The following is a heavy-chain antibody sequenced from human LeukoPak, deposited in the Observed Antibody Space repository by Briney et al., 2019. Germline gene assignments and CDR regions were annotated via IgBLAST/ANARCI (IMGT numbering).Heavy chain of an antibody. Sequence: PSETLSLTCAVYGGSFSGYYWSWIRQPPGKGLEWIGEINHSGSTNYNPSLKSRVTISVDTSKNQFSLKLSSVTAADTAVYYCARLGLAAAGTTHFDYWGQGTLVTVSS. CDR1: GGSFSGYY. CDR3: ARLGLAAAGTTHFDY. CDR2: INHSGST. V-gene: IGHV4-34*01. J-gene: IGHJ4*02. D-gene: IGHD6-13*01.